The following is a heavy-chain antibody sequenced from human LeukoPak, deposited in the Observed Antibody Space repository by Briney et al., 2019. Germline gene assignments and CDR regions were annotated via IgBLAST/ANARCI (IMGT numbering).Heavy chain of an antibody. Sequence: GASVKVSCKASGYTFTSYGISWVRQAPGQGLEWMGWISAYNGNTNYAQKLQGRVTMTTDTSTSTAYMELRSLRSDDTAVYYCARGNYGDYSTRWFDPWGQGTLVTVSS. J-gene: IGHJ5*02. CDR1: GYTFTSYG. V-gene: IGHV1-18*01. D-gene: IGHD4-17*01. CDR2: ISAYNGNT. CDR3: ARGNYGDYSTRWFDP.